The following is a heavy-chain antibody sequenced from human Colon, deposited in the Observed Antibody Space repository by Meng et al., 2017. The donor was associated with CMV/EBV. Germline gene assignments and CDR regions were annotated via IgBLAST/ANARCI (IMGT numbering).Heavy chain of an antibody. CDR3: ARDLQLST. V-gene: IGHV3-48*04. Sequence: EGSLRLSCAASGFSFSSYSMNWVRQAPGKGLEWVSSITSTTGTIYYADSVKGRFTIFRDNAKNSLHLQMNSLRADDTAVYYCARDLQLSTWGQGTLVTVSS. CDR1: GFSFSSYS. CDR2: ITSTTGTI. D-gene: IGHD5-18*01. J-gene: IGHJ5*02.